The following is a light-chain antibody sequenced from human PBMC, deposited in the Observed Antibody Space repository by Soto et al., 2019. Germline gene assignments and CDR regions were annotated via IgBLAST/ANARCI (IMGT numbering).Light chain of an antibody. Sequence: EIVLTQSPGTLSLSPGERATLSCRASQSVSSSYLAWYQQKPGQAPRLLIYGASSRATGIPDRFSGSGSGTDFTPTTSRHEPEDHAVYYCHQYGSSPYTFGQGTKLEIK. CDR1: QSVSSSY. V-gene: IGKV3-20*01. CDR2: GAS. CDR3: HQYGSSPYT. J-gene: IGKJ2*01.